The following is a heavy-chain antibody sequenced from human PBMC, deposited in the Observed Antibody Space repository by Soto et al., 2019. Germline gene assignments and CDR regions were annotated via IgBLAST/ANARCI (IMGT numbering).Heavy chain of an antibody. Sequence: PSETLSLTCTVPGGSISSSSYYWGWIRQPPGKGLEWIGSIYYSGSTYYNPSLKSRVTISVDTSKNQFSLKLSSVTAADTAVYYCARLGWNYYYYGMDVWGQGTTVT. V-gene: IGHV4-39*01. CDR3: ARLGWNYYYYGMDV. J-gene: IGHJ6*02. CDR1: GGSISSSSYY. D-gene: IGHD2-15*01. CDR2: IYYSGST.